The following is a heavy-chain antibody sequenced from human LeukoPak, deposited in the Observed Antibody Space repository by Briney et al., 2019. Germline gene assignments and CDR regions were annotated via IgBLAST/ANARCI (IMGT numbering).Heavy chain of an antibody. D-gene: IGHD3-22*01. Sequence: PGGSLRLSCAASGFTFGIYGMNWVRQSPGEGPEWVSYISHDSDTKYYVDSVKGRFSMSRDNAKRSLYLQMDSLRVEDTAVYYCARATRQGYDYWGQGTLVTVSS. J-gene: IGHJ4*02. V-gene: IGHV3-48*04. CDR1: GFTFGIYG. CDR2: ISHDSDTK. CDR3: ARATRQGYDY.